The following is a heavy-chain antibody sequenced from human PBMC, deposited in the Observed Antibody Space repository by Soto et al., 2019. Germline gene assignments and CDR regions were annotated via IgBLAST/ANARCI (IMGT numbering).Heavy chain of an antibody. CDR1: GFTFSSYG. J-gene: IGHJ6*02. CDR2: IWYDGSNK. D-gene: IGHD5-12*01. V-gene: IGHV3-33*01. CDR3: ARVGGYAFRYGMDV. Sequence: GASLRLSCAASGFTFSSYGMHWVRQAPGKGLEWVAVIWYDGSNKYYADSVKGRFTISRDNSKNTLYLQMNSLRAEDTAVYYCARVGGYAFRYGMDVWGQGTTVTVSS.